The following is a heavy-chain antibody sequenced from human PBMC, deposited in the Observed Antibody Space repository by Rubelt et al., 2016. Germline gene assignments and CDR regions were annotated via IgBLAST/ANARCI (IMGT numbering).Heavy chain of an antibody. V-gene: IGHV1-69*04. D-gene: IGHD1-1*01. Sequence: QVQLVQSGAEVKKPGSSVKVSCKASGGTFSSYAISWVRQAPGQGLEWMGRIIPTLGIVNYAQKFQGRVTITADKSTSTAYMELSSLRSEDTAVYYCARAGSNEVWFDPWGQGTLVTVSS. CDR3: ARAGSNEVWFDP. CDR2: IIPTLGIV. CDR1: GGTFSSYA. J-gene: IGHJ5*02.